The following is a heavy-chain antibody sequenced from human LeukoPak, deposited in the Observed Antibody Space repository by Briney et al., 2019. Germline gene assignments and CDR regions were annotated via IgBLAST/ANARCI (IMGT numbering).Heavy chain of an antibody. CDR1: GFTFSSYS. V-gene: IGHV3-21*01. D-gene: IGHD2-2*01. CDR3: ATDCSSTSCYAY. Sequence: GGSLRLSCAASGFTFSSYSMNWVRQAPGKGLEWVSSISSSSSCIYYADSVKGRFTISRDNAKNSLYLQMNSLRAEDTAVYYCATDCSSTSCYAYWGQGTLVTVSS. J-gene: IGHJ4*02. CDR2: ISSSSSCI.